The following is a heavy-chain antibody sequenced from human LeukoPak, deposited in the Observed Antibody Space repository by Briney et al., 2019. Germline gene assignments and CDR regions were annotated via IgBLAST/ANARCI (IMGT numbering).Heavy chain of an antibody. CDR1: GFTFDDYA. CDR3: ARDTAGGDH. CDR2: ISWNSGSI. Sequence: GGSLRLSCAASGFTFDDYAMHWVRQAPGKGLEWVSGISWNSGSIGYADSVKGRFTISRDNAKNSLYLQMNSLRAEDTAVYYCARDTAGGDHWGQGTLVTVSS. V-gene: IGHV3-9*01. J-gene: IGHJ4*02. D-gene: IGHD6-13*01.